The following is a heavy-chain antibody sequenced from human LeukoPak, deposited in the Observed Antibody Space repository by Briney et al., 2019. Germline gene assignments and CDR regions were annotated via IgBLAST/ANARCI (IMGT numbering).Heavy chain of an antibody. J-gene: IGHJ4*02. D-gene: IGHD3-22*01. CDR2: IYHSGST. CDR3: ARAVPPNYYDSSGSPFDY. CDR1: GGSFSGYY. Sequence: SETLSLTCAVYGGSFSGYYWSWIRQPPGKGLEWIGEIYHSGSTNYNPSLKSRVTISVDKSKNQFSLKLSSVTAADTAVYYCARAVPPNYYDSSGSPFDYWGQGTLVTVSS. V-gene: IGHV4-34*01.